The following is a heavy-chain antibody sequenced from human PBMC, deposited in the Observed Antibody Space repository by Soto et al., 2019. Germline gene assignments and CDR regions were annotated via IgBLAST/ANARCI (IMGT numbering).Heavy chain of an antibody. V-gene: IGHV4-59*12. Sequence: SETLSLTCTVSGGSISSYYWSWIRQPPGKGLEFIGYIYYAGTTTYNPSLKSRVTISVDTSKNQFSLKLSSVTAADTAVYYCARGSRFGRIVPWGQGTLVTVSS. J-gene: IGHJ5*02. D-gene: IGHD3-10*01. CDR2: IYYAGTT. CDR3: ARGSRFGRIVP. CDR1: GGSISSYY.